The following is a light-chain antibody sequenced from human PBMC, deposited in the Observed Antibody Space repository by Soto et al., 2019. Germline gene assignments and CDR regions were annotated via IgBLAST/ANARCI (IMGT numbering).Light chain of an antibody. CDR3: QQYGSSSYT. J-gene: IGKJ2*01. CDR1: QSVSRSY. CDR2: GAS. V-gene: IGKV3-20*01. Sequence: DIVLTQSPGTLSLSPGERASLCCRASQSVSRSYLAWYQQKPGQAPRILIYGASSRATGIPDRFSGSGSGTDFTLTISRLEPEDFAEYYCQQYGSSSYTFGQGTKLEIK.